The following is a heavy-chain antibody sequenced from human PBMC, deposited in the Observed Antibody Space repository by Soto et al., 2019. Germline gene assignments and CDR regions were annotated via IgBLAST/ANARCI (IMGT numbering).Heavy chain of an antibody. J-gene: IGHJ4*02. D-gene: IGHD3-22*01. V-gene: IGHV4-30-4*01. Sequence: PSETLSLTCTVSGGSISSGDYYWSWIRQPPGKGLEWIGYIYYSGSTYYNPSLKSRVTISVDTSKNQFSLKLSSVTAADTAVYYCARVERYYDGSGYSYYFDYWGQGTLVTVSS. CDR1: GGSISSGDYY. CDR3: ARVERYYDGSGYSYYFDY. CDR2: IYYSGST.